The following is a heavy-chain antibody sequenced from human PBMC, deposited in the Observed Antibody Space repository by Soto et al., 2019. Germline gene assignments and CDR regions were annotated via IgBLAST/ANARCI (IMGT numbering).Heavy chain of an antibody. V-gene: IGHV1-69*06. J-gene: IGHJ4*02. CDR1: GGTFSTYT. CDR2: ITPILGET. Sequence: QVHLVQSGTEVRKPGSSVTVSCKVSGGTFSTYTISWVRQAPGQGLQWMGAITPILGETTYAQHFQGRVFITADISATTAYMELSDLTSEDTAMYYCGRVPRYSFPTSDSPDQWGQGTRVTVSS. CDR3: GRVPRYSFPTSDSPDQ. D-gene: IGHD5-18*01.